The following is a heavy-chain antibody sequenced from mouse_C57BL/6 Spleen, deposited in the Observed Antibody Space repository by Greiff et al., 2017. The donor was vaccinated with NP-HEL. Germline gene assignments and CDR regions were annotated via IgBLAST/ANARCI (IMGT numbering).Heavy chain of an antibody. V-gene: IGHV1-18*01. Sequence: VQLQQSGPELVKPGASVKIPCKASGYTFTDYNMDWVKQSPGKSLEWIGDINPNNGGTIYNQKFKGKATLTVDKSSSTAYMELRSLTSEDTAVDYCARSRITKYYFDYWGQGTTRTVSS. D-gene: IGHD1-1*01. CDR1: GYTFTDYN. CDR2: INPNNGGT. J-gene: IGHJ2*01. CDR3: ARSRITKYYFDY.